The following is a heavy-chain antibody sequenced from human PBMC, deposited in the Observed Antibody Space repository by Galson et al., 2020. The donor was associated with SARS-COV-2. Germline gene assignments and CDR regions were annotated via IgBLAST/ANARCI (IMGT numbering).Heavy chain of an antibody. CDR1: GYSFTSYW. J-gene: IGHJ6*02. V-gene: IGHV5-51*01. CDR3: ARQPRGKAIFGVVIPYYGMDV. D-gene: IGHD3-3*01. CDR2: IYPGYSDT. Sequence: GESLKISCKGSGYSFTSYWIGWVRQMPGKGLEWMGIIYPGYSDTRYSPSFQGQVTISADKSISTAYLQWSSLKASDTAMYYCARQPRGKAIFGVVIPYYGMDVWGQGTTVTVSS.